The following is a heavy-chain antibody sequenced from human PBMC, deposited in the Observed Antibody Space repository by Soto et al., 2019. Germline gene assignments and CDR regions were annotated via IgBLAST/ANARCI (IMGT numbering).Heavy chain of an antibody. V-gene: IGHV1-46*02. J-gene: IGHJ4*02. D-gene: IGHD2-21*02. CDR1: GYTFNTYY. CDR2: IHPSGGGT. CDR3: VRGGHIAVVTGSIDK. Sequence: QVQLVQSGAEVRKPGASVKVSCKPSGYTFNTYYLHWLRQAPGQALEWMGVIHPSGGGTTYAQKFLGRVSVSRDTSTPTVFMELSTLRSDDTAVYSCVRGGHIAVVTGSIDKWGQRTLVTVSS.